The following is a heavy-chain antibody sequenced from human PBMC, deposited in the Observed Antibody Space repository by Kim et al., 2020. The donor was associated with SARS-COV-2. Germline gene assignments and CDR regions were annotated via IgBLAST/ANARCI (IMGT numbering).Heavy chain of an antibody. CDR2: IYYSGST. J-gene: IGHJ5*02. Sequence: SETPSLTCTVSGGSISSYYWSWIRQPPGKGLEWIGYIYYSGSTNYNPSLKSRVTISVDTSKNQFSLKLSSVTAADTAVYYCARGSSLTIFGVVGWFDPWGQGTLVTVSS. CDR3: ARGSSLTIFGVVGWFDP. CDR1: GGSISSYY. D-gene: IGHD3-3*01. V-gene: IGHV4-59*01.